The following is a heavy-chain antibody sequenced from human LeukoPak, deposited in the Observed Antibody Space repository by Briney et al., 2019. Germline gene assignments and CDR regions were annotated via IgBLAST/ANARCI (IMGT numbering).Heavy chain of an antibody. Sequence: GGSLRLSCTASGFTLSDYYMNWVRQAQGKGLEWVSYITTTENTIHYADSVKGRFSISRDNARRSLYLQMNSLRAEDTAVYYCATSSTRYFFDDWGQGTLVTVSS. J-gene: IGHJ4*02. D-gene: IGHD2-2*01. CDR2: ITTTENTI. CDR1: GFTLSDYY. V-gene: IGHV3-11*04. CDR3: ATSSTRYFFDD.